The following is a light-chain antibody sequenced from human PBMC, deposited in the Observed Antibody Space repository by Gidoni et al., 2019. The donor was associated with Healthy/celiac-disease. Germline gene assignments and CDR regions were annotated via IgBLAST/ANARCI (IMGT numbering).Light chain of an antibody. CDR1: QSVSSN. Sequence: EIVMTQSPATLSVSPGERATLSCRASQSVSSNFAWYQQKPGQAPRLFIYGASTRATGIPARFSGSGSGTEFTLTISSLQSEDFAVYYCQQYNNWPPWTFXQXTKVEIK. CDR3: QQYNNWPPWT. V-gene: IGKV3-15*01. J-gene: IGKJ1*01. CDR2: GAS.